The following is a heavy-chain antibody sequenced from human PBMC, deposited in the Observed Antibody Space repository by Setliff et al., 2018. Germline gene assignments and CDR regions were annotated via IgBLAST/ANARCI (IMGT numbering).Heavy chain of an antibody. CDR1: GYTFTGYY. J-gene: IGHJ4*02. V-gene: IGHV1-2*02. CDR2: INPNSGGT. D-gene: IGHD2-15*01. CDR3: ARGANPGEGYCSGGSCYTCVY. Sequence: GASVKVSCKASGYTFTGYYMHWVRQAPGQGLEWMGWINPNSGGTNYAQKFQGRVTITRDTSASTAYMELSSLRSEDTAVYYCARGANPGEGYCSGGSCYTCVYWGQGTLVTVSS.